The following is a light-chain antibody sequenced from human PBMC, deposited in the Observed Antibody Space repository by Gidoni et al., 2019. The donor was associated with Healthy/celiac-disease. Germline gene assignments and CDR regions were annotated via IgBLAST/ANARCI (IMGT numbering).Light chain of an antibody. J-gene: IGKJ1*01. CDR1: QIVSSN. V-gene: IGKV3-15*01. Sequence: EIVMTQSPATLSVSPGERATLSCRASQIVSSNLAWYQQKTGQAPGLLIYGASTRATGIPARFSGSGSGTEFTLTISSLQSEDFAVYYCQQYNNWRTFGQGTKVEIK. CDR3: QQYNNWRT. CDR2: GAS.